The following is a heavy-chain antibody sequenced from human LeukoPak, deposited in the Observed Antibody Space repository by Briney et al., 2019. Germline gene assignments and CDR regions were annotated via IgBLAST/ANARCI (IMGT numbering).Heavy chain of an antibody. Sequence: QPGRSLRLSCAASGFTFSSYGMHWVRQAPGKGLEWVAVIWYDGSNKYYADYVKGRFTISRDNSKNTLYLQMNSLRAEDTAVYYCARDSVYYDSSGYYYVGYYYYMDVWGKGTTVTVSS. CDR1: GFTFSSYG. D-gene: IGHD3-22*01. CDR2: IWYDGSNK. CDR3: ARDSVYYDSSGYYYVGYYYYMDV. V-gene: IGHV3-33*01. J-gene: IGHJ6*03.